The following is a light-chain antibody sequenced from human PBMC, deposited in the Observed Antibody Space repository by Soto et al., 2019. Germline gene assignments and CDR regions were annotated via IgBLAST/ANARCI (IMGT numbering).Light chain of an antibody. CDR1: RAISDW. J-gene: IGKJ2*01. Sequence: DIQKTQSPSTLSASLGDRVTITCRASRAISDWLAWYQQRPGKAPKLLIYRASRLESGVPSRFSGSGSGTEFTLTISGLQPDDFATYYCQQYNTFAFTFGQGTKLEI. CDR3: QQYNTFAFT. V-gene: IGKV1-5*03. CDR2: RAS.